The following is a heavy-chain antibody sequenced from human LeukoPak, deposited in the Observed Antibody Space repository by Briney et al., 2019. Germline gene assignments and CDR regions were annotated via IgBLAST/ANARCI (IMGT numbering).Heavy chain of an antibody. D-gene: IGHD6-6*01. Sequence: GSLRLPCAASGFTFSSYGMHWVRPAPGKGLGWVAVISYDGSNKYYADSVKGRFTISRDNSKNTLYLQMNSLRAEDTAVYYCAKDSSGVDDYYYYYGMDVWGQGTTVTVSS. CDR2: ISYDGSNK. CDR1: GFTFSSYG. V-gene: IGHV3-30*18. J-gene: IGHJ6*02. CDR3: AKDSSGVDDYYYYYGMDV.